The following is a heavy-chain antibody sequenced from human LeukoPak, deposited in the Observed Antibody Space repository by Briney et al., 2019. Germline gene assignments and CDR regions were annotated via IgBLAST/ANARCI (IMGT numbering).Heavy chain of an antibody. CDR3: AARAWLVRLVDY. D-gene: IGHD6-19*01. Sequence: SETLSLTCTVSGGSISSSSYYWGWIRQPPGKGLEWIGSIYYSGSTYYNPSLKSRVTISVDTSKNQFSLKLSSVTAADTAVYYCAARAWLVRLVDYWGQGTLVTVSS. J-gene: IGHJ4*02. V-gene: IGHV4-39*01. CDR1: GGSISSSSYY. CDR2: IYYSGST.